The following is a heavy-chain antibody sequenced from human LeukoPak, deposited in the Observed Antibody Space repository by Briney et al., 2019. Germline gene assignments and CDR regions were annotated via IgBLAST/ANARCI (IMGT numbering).Heavy chain of an antibody. CDR2: IYHSGST. CDR1: GGSFSGYY. Sequence: PSETLSLTCAVCGGSFSGYYWSWIRQPPGKGREWIGEIYHSGSTNYNPSLKSRVTISVDTSKNQFSLKLSPVTAADTAVYYCARATVPAASNENWFDPWGQGTLVTVSS. D-gene: IGHD2-2*01. V-gene: IGHV4-34*01. J-gene: IGHJ5*02. CDR3: ARATVPAASNENWFDP.